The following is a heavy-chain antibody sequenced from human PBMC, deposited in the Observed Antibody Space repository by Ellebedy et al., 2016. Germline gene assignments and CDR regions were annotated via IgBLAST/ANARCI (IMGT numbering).Heavy chain of an antibody. CDR2: FDPEDGET. CDR3: ATDLIELGDGMDV. D-gene: IGHD5-24*01. CDR1: GYTLTELS. V-gene: IGHV1-24*01. J-gene: IGHJ6*02. Sequence: ASVKVSXXVSGYTLTELSMHWVRQAPGKGLEWMGGFDPEDGETIYAQKFQGRVTMTEDTSTDTAYMELSSLRSEDTAVYYCATDLIELGDGMDVWGQGTTVTVSS.